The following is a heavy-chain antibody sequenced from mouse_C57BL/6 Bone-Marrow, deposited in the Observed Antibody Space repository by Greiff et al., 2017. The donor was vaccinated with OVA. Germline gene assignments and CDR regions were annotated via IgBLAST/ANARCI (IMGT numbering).Heavy chain of an antibody. J-gene: IGHJ2*01. CDR1: GYTFTDYY. D-gene: IGHD2-3*01. V-gene: IGHV1-26*01. Sequence: EVQLQQSGPELVKPGASVKISCKASGYTFTDYYMNWVKQSHGKSLEWIGDINPNNGGTSYNQKFKGKATLTVDKSSSTAYMELRSLTSEDSAVYYCARWDGYLIYWGQGTTLTVSS. CDR2: INPNNGGT. CDR3: ARWDGYLIY.